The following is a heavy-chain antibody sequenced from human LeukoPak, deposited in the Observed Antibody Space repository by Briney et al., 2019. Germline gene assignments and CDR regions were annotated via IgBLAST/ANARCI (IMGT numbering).Heavy chain of an antibody. CDR3: AKGFNNVLRFLEWLFYFDY. Sequence: VASVKVSCKASGYTFTGYYMRWVRQAPGQGLEWMGRINPNSGGTNYAQKFQGRVTMTRDTSISTAYMELSRLRSDDTAVYYCAKGFNNVLRFLEWLFYFDYWGQGTLVTVSS. J-gene: IGHJ4*02. CDR1: GYTFTGYY. D-gene: IGHD3-3*01. V-gene: IGHV1-2*06. CDR2: INPNSGGT.